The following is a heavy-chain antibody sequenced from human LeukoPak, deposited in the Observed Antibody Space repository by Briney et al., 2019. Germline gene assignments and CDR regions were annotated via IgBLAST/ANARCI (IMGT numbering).Heavy chain of an antibody. CDR1: GYSFTSYW. Sequence: GESLRISCKASGYSFTSYWIGWVRQMPGKGLEWMGIIYPGDSDTRYSPSFQGHVTISADKSISTAYLQWSSLKASDTAMYYCARQKSLRGTAAGVYYYGMDVWGQGTTVTVSS. J-gene: IGHJ6*02. CDR3: ARQKSLRGTAAGVYYYGMDV. V-gene: IGHV5-51*01. D-gene: IGHD6-13*01. CDR2: IYPGDSDT.